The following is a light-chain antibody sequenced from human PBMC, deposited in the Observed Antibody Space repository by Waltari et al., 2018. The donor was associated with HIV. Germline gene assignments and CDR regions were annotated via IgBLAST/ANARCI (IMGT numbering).Light chain of an antibody. CDR3: QSYDSTNLVV. V-gene: IGLV6-57*01. CDR1: SGRIANNY. Sequence: FMLTQPRSVSESPGKPVTISCTRRSGRIANNYVQWYQQRPDSSPLRVIYEDNQRPSGVPDRFSGSIDSSSNSASLTISGLKTDDEADYYCQSYDSTNLVVFGGGTKLTVL. J-gene: IGLJ2*01. CDR2: EDN.